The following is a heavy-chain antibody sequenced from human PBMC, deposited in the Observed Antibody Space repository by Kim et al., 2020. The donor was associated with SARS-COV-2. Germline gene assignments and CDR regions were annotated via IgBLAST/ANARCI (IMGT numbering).Heavy chain of an antibody. D-gene: IGHD3-10*01. CDR3: AGAINYYGSGSYYKRNPNNWFDP. V-gene: IGHV1-69*13. CDR1: GGTFSSYA. CDR2: IIPIFGTA. Sequence: SVKVSCKASGGTFSSYAISWVRQAPGQGLEWMGGIIPIFGTANYAQKFQGRVTITADESTSTAYMELSSLRSEDTAVYYCAGAINYYGSGSYYKRNPNNWFDPWGQGTLVTVSS. J-gene: IGHJ5*02.